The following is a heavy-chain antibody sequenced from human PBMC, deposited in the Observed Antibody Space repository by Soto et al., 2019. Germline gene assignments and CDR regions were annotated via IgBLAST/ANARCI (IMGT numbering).Heavy chain of an antibody. V-gene: IGHV3-23*01. Sequence: GGSLRLSCVASGFTFKDYCMHWVRQAPGKGLEWVSAISGSGGSTYYADSVKGRFTISRDNSKNTLYLQMNSLRAEDTAVYYCAKELQWELPAGHYYYYGMDVWGQGTTVTVSS. CDR1: GFTFKDYC. D-gene: IGHD1-26*01. CDR2: ISGSGGST. J-gene: IGHJ6*02. CDR3: AKELQWELPAGHYYYYGMDV.